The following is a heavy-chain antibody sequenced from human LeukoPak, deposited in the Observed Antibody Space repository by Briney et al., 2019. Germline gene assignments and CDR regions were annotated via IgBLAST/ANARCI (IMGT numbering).Heavy chain of an antibody. CDR1: GFTFNSYA. Sequence: GGSLRLSCAASGFTFNSYAMNWVRQAPGKGLEWVSAISGSRDSTFYADSVKGRFTISRDNSKTTLYLQMNSLTAEDTAVYYCAKAADAYYSHYWGQGTLVTVSS. J-gene: IGHJ4*02. CDR2: ISGSRDST. CDR3: AKAADAYYSHY. V-gene: IGHV3-23*01. D-gene: IGHD5-24*01.